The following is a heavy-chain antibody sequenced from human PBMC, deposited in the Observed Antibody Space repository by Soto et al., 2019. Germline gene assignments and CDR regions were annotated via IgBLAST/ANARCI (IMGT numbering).Heavy chain of an antibody. J-gene: IGHJ4*02. CDR3: AKEKGRTAIDY. CDR2: IANDGRSE. Sequence: QVQLVESGGGVVQPGRSLRLSCAASGLTFSAAGMHWVRQAPGKGLEWVAFIANDGRSESYADSVKGRFTISRDNSQNRLYLQMNGLRAEDTAVYYCAKEKGRTAIDYWGQGTLGCVSS. CDR1: GLTFSAAG. V-gene: IGHV3-30*18.